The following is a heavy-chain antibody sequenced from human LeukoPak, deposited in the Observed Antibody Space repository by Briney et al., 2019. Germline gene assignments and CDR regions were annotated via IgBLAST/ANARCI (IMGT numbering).Heavy chain of an antibody. J-gene: IGHJ4*02. CDR1: GGTFSKYT. V-gene: IGHV1-69*13. CDR3: ARESYKNYLDY. D-gene: IGHD1-26*01. Sequence: SVKVSCKASGGTFSKYTISWVRQRPGQGLEWMGGITPLFGTANYAQKFQGRVTITADESASTAYMELSSLRSEDTAVYYCARESYKNYLDYWGQGTLVTVSS. CDR2: ITPLFGTA.